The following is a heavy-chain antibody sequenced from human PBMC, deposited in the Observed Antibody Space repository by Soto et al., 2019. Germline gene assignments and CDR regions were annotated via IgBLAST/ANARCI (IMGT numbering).Heavy chain of an antibody. V-gene: IGHV3-48*02. CDR2: ISSSSSII. CDR3: ARGGSTWSFDL. Sequence: PGGSLRLSCAASGFTFSSYSMNWVRQAPGKGLEWVSYISSSSSIIYYAASVQGRFTISRDIAKYSVNLQMNSLRDEDTAVYFCARGGSTWSFDLWGRGTLVTVSS. CDR1: GFTFSSYS. J-gene: IGHJ2*01. D-gene: IGHD3-3*01.